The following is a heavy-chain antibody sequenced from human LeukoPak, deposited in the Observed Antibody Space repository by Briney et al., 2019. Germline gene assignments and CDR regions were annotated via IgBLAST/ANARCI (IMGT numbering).Heavy chain of an antibody. CDR3: ARHGWGWSGYNYYMDV. V-gene: IGHV5-51*01. D-gene: IGHD3-3*01. CDR2: IYPGDSET. Sequence: GESLKISCQGSGYSFTSYRIGWLRQMPGKGLEWMGTIYPGDSETKYSPSFEGRVTISADKSITTACLQWSSLKASDTAMYFCARHGWGWSGYNYYMDVWGKGTTVTVSS. J-gene: IGHJ6*03. CDR1: GYSFTSYR.